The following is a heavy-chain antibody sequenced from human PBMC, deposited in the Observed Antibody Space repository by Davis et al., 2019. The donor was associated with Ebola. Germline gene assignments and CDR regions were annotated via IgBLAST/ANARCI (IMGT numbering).Heavy chain of an antibody. J-gene: IGHJ5*02. CDR3: ARVPKAGATWFDP. CDR1: GGSISSYY. D-gene: IGHD1-26*01. V-gene: IGHV4-59*01. Sequence: PSETLSLTCTVSGGSISSYYWSWIRQPPGKGLEWIGYIYYSGSTNYNPSLKSRVTISVDTSKNQFSLKLSSVTAADTAVYYCARVPKAGATWFDPWGQGTLVTVSS. CDR2: IYYSGST.